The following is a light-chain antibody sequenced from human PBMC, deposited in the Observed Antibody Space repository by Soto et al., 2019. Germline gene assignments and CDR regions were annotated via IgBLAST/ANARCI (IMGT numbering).Light chain of an antibody. CDR3: SSSTSISTYV. V-gene: IGLV2-14*01. Sequence: QSALTQPASVSGSPGQSITISCTGTSSDVGGYNYVSWYQQYPGKAPKLMIYHVSNRPSGVSNRFSGSKSGNSASLTISGLQAEDEADYYCSSSTSISTYVFGTGTKLTVL. CDR1: SSDVGGYNY. J-gene: IGLJ1*01. CDR2: HVS.